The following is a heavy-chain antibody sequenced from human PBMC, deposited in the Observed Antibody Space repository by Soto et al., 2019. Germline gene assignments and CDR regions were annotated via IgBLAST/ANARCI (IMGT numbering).Heavy chain of an antibody. D-gene: IGHD2-2*01. J-gene: IGHJ6*02. V-gene: IGHV4-59*11. CDR1: GGSISSHY. CDR2: MYYSGST. Sequence: QVQLQESGPGLVKPSETLSLTCTVSGGSISSHYWSWIRQPPGKGLEWIGYMYYSGSTNYNPSLKGRVTISVDTSKNQFSLKVSSVTAADTAVYYCARVDSDSSTQALGMDVWGQGTTVTVSS. CDR3: ARVDSDSSTQALGMDV.